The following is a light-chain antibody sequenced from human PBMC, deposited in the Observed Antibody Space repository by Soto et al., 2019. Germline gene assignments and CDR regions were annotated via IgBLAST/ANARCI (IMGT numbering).Light chain of an antibody. V-gene: IGKV1-5*01. CDR2: DAS. Sequence: IQMTQSPSTLSASVCDMVTLTCRASRSISDWLAWYQQKPGKAPELLIFDASSLKSGVPSRFSGSGSGTEFTLTISRLQPDDVATYYCLQYSSHSWTFGQGTKVDIK. CDR3: LQYSSHSWT. CDR1: RSISDW. J-gene: IGKJ1*01.